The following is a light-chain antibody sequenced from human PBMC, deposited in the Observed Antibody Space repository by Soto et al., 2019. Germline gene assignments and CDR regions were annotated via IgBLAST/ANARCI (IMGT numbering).Light chain of an antibody. CDR1: SSDVGGYNY. CDR2: YIN. J-gene: IGLJ1*01. Sequence: QSALTQPASVSGSPGQSITISFTTTSSDVGGYNYVSWYQQHPGKAPKLMMYYINIRPSVVSNRFSGSKSGNTATLTISGLQADDEADYYCTSYTSCSTYVAGPGTKVTVL. CDR3: TSYTSCSTYV. V-gene: IGLV2-14*01.